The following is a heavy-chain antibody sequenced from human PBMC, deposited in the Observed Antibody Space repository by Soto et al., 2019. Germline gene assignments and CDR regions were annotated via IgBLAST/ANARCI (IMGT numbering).Heavy chain of an antibody. J-gene: IGHJ4*02. CDR1: GGSISSSHW. D-gene: IGHD3-16*01. CDR3: ASSGGGEDY. V-gene: IGHV4-4*02. CDR2: IYHSGST. Sequence: QVQLQESGPGLVKPSGTLSLTCAVSGGSISSSHWWSWVRQPPGKGLEWIGEIYHSGSTNYSPSLKSRLTKSVNKSKTHFSLRLISVAPADPAVYYWASSGGGEDYWGQGTLVTVSS.